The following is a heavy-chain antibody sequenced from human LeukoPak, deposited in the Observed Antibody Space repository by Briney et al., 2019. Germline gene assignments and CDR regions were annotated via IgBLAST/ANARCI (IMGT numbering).Heavy chain of an antibody. V-gene: IGHV3-33*01. Sequence: QPGRSLRLSCAASGYTFSSYGMHWVRQAPGKGLEWVAVIWYDGSNKYYADSVKGRFTISRDNSKNTLCLQMNSLRAEDTAVYYCARYGSGSTIDYWGQGTLVTVSS. CDR2: IWYDGSNK. CDR3: ARYGSGSTIDY. CDR1: GYTFSSYG. D-gene: IGHD3-10*01. J-gene: IGHJ4*02.